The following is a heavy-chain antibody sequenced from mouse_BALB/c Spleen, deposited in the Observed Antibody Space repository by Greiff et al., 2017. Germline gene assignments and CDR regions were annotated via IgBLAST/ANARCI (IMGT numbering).Heavy chain of an antibody. CDR1: GYTFTSYW. J-gene: IGHJ3*01. V-gene: IGHV1-87*01. CDR2: IYPGDGDT. Sequence: QVQLQQSGAELARPGASVKLSCKASGYTFTSYWMQWVKQRPGQGLEWIGAIYPGDGDTRYTQKFKGKATLTADKSSSTAYMQLSSLASEDSAVYYCASSTARAPFAYWGQGTLVTVSA. D-gene: IGHD3-1*01. CDR3: ASSTARAPFAY.